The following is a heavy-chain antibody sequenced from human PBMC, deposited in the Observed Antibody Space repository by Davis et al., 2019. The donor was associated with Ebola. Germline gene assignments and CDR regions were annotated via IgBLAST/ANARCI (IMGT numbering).Heavy chain of an antibody. Sequence: SVKVSCKPSGFTFTRSAVQWVRQARGQRLESIGWIVVGSGDTNYAQKSQGRVTITRDMSTSSAYMELNSLPSGDPAVYYCAAGGTGGADNWFDPWGQGTLVTVSS. J-gene: IGHJ5*02. CDR3: AAGGTGGADNWFDP. CDR2: IVVGSGDT. V-gene: IGHV1-58*01. D-gene: IGHD2-8*02. CDR1: GFTFTRSA.